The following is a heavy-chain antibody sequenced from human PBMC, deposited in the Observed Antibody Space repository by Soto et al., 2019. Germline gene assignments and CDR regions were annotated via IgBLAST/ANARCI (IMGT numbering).Heavy chain of an antibody. J-gene: IGHJ4*02. CDR3: ARQVATMTDFDY. CDR2: INHSGST. D-gene: IGHD5-12*01. CDR1: GGSFSGYY. Sequence: SETLSLTCAVYGGSFSGYYWSWIRQPPGKGLEWIGEINHSGSTNYNPSLKSRVTISVDTSKNQFSLKLSSVTAADTAVYYCARQVATMTDFDYWGQGTLVTVSS. V-gene: IGHV4-34*01.